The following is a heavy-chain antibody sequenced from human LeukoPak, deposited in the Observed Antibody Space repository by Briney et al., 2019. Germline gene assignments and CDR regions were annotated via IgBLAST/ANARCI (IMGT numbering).Heavy chain of an antibody. CDR1: GFTFSSYS. V-gene: IGHV3-21*01. CDR3: ARGPYYMDV. J-gene: IGHJ6*03. CDR2: ISSSSGYI. Sequence: PGGSLRLSCAASGFTFSSYSMNWVRQAPGKGLEWVSSISSSSGYIYYADSVKGRFTISRDNAKNSLYLQMNSLRAEDTAVYYCARGPYYMDVWGKGTTVTVSS.